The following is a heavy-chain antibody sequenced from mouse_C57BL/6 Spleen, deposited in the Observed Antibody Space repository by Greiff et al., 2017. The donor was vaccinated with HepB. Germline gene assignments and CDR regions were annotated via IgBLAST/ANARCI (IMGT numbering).Heavy chain of an antibody. D-gene: IGHD3-1*01. CDR3: ARSGFYYFDY. CDR2: IYPGDGDT. J-gene: IGHJ2*01. V-gene: IGHV1-80*01. Sequence: QVHVKQSGAELVKPGASVKISCKASGYAFSSYWMNWVKQRPGKGLEWIGQIYPGDGDTNYNGKFKGKATLTADKSSSTAYMQLSSLTSEDSAVYFCARSGFYYFDYWGQGTTLTVSS. CDR1: GYAFSSYW.